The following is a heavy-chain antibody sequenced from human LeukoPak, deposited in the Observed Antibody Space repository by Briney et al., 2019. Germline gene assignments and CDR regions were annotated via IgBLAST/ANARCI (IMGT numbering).Heavy chain of an antibody. D-gene: IGHD2-8*01. V-gene: IGHV3-66*01. CDR1: GFTFSSYA. CDR3: ARTNRFLLMDV. J-gene: IGHJ6*02. Sequence: PGGSLRLSCAASGFTFSSYAMSWVRQAPGKVLEWVSVIYSGGSTYYADSVKGRFTISRDNSKNTLYLQMNSLRAEDTAVYYCARTNRFLLMDVWGQGTTVTVSS. CDR2: IYSGGST.